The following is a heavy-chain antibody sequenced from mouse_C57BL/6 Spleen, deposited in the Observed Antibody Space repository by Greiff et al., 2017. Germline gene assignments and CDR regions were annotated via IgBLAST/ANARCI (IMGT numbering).Heavy chain of an antibody. CDR3: TPNYYGSSAHWYFDV. D-gene: IGHD1-1*01. V-gene: IGHV14-4*01. CDR2: IDPENGDT. J-gene: IGHJ1*03. CDR1: GFNIKDDY. Sequence: EVQLVESGAELVRPGASVKLSCTASGFNIKDDYMHWVKQRPEQGLEWIGWIDPENGDTEYASKFQGKATITADTSSNTAYLQLSSLTSEDTAVYYCTPNYYGSSAHWYFDVWGTGTTVTVSS.